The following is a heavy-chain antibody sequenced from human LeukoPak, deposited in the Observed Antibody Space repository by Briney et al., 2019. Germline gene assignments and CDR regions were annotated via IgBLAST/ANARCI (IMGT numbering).Heavy chain of an antibody. Sequence: PSETLSLTCTVSGGFINSNYWSWIWQPPEKGLEWIGYISYSGSTNYNPSLKSRVTISLDTSKSQFSLNLNSVTAADTAVYYCARGRQVGNTGYCFDYWGQGTLVTVSS. V-gene: IGHV4-59*01. D-gene: IGHD1-26*01. J-gene: IGHJ4*02. CDR1: GGFINSNY. CDR2: ISYSGST. CDR3: ARGRQVGNTGYCFDY.